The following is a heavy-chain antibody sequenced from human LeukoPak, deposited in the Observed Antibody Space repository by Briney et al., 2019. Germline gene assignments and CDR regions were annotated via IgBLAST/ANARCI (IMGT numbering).Heavy chain of an antibody. V-gene: IGHV3-74*03. Sequence: HPGGSLRLSCAASGFTFSSYWMNWVRQAPGEGLVWVSRINDDGRTTTYADSVKGRITISRDNAKNTLYLQMSSLRVEDTAVYYCARSGITMVGGASIGLLTFDIWGPGTMVTVSP. CDR1: GFTFSSYW. J-gene: IGHJ3*02. CDR2: INDDGRTT. D-gene: IGHD3-10*01. CDR3: ARSGITMVGGASIGLLTFDI.